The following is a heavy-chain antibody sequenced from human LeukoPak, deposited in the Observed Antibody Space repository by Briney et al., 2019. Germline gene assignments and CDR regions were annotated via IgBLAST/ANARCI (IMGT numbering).Heavy chain of an antibody. Sequence: AAVNVSCKASRYNFDQFGIAWVRQAPGQGLEWMGWINTHNGNTKYAQQYQGRVTMTTDTSTSTVYMELRSLRSDDTAVYFCARDTPPHLKRYDCWSQGTQVTVSS. CDR2: INTHNGNT. J-gene: IGHJ4*02. CDR1: RYNFDQFG. V-gene: IGHV1-18*01. D-gene: IGHD3-9*01. CDR3: ARDTPPHLKRYDC.